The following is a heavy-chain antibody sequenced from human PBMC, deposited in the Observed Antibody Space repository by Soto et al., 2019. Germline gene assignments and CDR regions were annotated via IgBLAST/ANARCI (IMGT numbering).Heavy chain of an antibody. CDR3: ARVRSGDSNFDY. V-gene: IGHV1-69*02. CDR1: GGTFSSYT. J-gene: IGHJ4*02. D-gene: IGHD4-17*01. Sequence: SVKVSCKASGGTFSSYTISWVRQAPGQGLEWMGRIIPILGIANYAQKFQGRVTITADKSTSTAYMELSSLRSADTAVYYCARVRSGDSNFDYWGQGTLVTVSS. CDR2: IIPILGIA.